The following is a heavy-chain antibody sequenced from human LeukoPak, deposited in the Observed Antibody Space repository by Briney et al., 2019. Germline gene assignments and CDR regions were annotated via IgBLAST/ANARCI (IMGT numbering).Heavy chain of an antibody. CDR3: VRSRGVPGIVAVVI. J-gene: IGHJ3*02. CDR1: GVSISSYY. Sequence: SETLSLTCTVAGVSISSYYWSWVRQPPGKGLEWIGYIYYSGGTNYNPSLKSRVTISVDTSKNQFSLLLSTSTAADAAVYYCVRSRGVPGIVAVVISGAGEMGTVSS. D-gene: IGHD6-13*01. V-gene: IGHV4-59*08. CDR2: IYYSGGT.